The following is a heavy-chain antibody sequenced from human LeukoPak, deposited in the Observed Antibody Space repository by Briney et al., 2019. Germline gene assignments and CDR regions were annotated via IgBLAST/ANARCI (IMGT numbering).Heavy chain of an antibody. V-gene: IGHV1-69*02. CDR2: IFPILGIA. CDR1: GGTFSSYT. D-gene: IGHD2/OR15-2a*01. CDR3: ARTREYGNWYVDL. Sequence: SVKVSCMDSGGTFSSYTISWVRQAPGQGLDWMGRIFPILGIANYAQKFQGRVTITADKHTDTADMERSSLSSEDTAVYYCARTREYGNWYVDLWGRGNRVSVS. J-gene: IGHJ2*01.